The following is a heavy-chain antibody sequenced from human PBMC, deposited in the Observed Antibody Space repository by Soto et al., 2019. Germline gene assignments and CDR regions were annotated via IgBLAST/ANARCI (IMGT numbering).Heavy chain of an antibody. J-gene: IGHJ4*02. V-gene: IGHV4-34*01. CDR3: ARGRKDDYILVSYRYDPAIDN. CDR1: GGSFSGYY. D-gene: IGHD3-16*02. Sequence: SETLSLTCAVYGGSFSGYYWSWIRQPPGKGLEWIGEINHSGSTNYNPSLKSRVTISVDTSKNQFSLKLSSVTAADTAVYYCARGRKDDYILVSYRYDPAIDNLGQEALLTVSS. CDR2: INHSGST.